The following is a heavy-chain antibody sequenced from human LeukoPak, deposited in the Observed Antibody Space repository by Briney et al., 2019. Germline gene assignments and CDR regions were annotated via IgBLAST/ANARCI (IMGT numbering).Heavy chain of an antibody. V-gene: IGHV4-34*01. CDR2: INPSGRT. CDR1: GGSFTGYY. D-gene: IGHD3-22*01. Sequence: PSETLSLTCAVYGGSFTGYYSSWIRPPPGKGLEWIGEINPSGRTNYNPSLKSRVTISVDTSKNQFSLKLSSVTAADTAVYYCARGVGYYDSSGYYSTSYFDYWGQGTLVTVPS. CDR3: ARGVGYYDSSGYYSTSYFDY. J-gene: IGHJ4*02.